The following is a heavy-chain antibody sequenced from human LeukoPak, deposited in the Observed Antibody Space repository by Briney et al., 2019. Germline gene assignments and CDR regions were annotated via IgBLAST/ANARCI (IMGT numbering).Heavy chain of an antibody. CDR2: INPSGGST. Sequence: ASVKVSCKASGYTFTSYDMHWVRQAPGQGLEWMGIINPSGGSTSYAQKFQGRVTMTRDTSTSTVYMELSSLRSEDTAVYYCARDYHSSSWYAPPLYWGQGTLVTVSS. CDR1: GYTFTSYD. J-gene: IGHJ4*02. D-gene: IGHD6-13*01. CDR3: ARDYHSSSWYAPPLY. V-gene: IGHV1-46*01.